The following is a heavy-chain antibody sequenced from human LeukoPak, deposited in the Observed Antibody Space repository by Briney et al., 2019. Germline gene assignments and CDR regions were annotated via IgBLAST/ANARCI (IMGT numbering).Heavy chain of an antibody. Sequence: GGSLRLSCAASGFTFSSYAMNWVRQAPGKGLEWVSTLSGDGSTPYYADSVKGRFTISRDNSKNTLFLQMNSLRAEDTAVYYCAKRGFCPSSRNFDYCGQGTLVTVSS. CDR3: AKRGFCPSSRNFDY. CDR2: LSGDGSTP. CDR1: GFTFSSYA. J-gene: IGHJ4*02. D-gene: IGHD3-3*01. V-gene: IGHV3-23*01.